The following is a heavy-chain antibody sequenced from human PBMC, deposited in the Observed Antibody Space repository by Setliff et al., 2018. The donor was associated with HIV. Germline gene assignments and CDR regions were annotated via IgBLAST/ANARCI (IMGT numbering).Heavy chain of an antibody. J-gene: IGHJ4*02. CDR1: GFTFSTFA. D-gene: IGHD3-16*01. CDR2: ISYDGSRI. CDR3: AKDLGLREGSSPFDN. Sequence: PGGSLRLSCVASGFTFSTFAMHWVRQAPGKGLEWVSVISYDGSRISYADSVKGRFTISRDDSKNTLFLQMNSLRAEDTAVYYCAKDLGLREGSSPFDNWGQGTLVTVSS. V-gene: IGHV3-30*07.